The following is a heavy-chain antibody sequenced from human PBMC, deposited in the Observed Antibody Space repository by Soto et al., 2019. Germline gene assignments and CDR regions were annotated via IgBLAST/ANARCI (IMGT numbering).Heavy chain of an antibody. CDR2: FYYSGST. J-gene: IGHJ6*02. CDR1: GGSLSSGPYS. CDR3: ARLGGYCSSTSCYGYYGMDV. V-gene: IGHV4-39*01. Sequence: PSETLSLTCSVSGGSLSSGPYSWGWIRQPPGKGLEWIGTFYYSGSTHYNPSLASRVTISVDTSKNQFSLKVTSVTAADTAMYYCARLGGYCSSTSCYGYYGMDVWGQGTTVTVSS. D-gene: IGHD2-2*01.